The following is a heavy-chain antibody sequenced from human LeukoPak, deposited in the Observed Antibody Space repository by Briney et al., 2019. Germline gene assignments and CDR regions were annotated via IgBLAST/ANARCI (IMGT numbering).Heavy chain of an antibody. CDR2: INPNSGGT. D-gene: IGHD5-24*01. Sequence: ASVKASCKASGYTFTGYYMHWVRQAPGQGLEGMGWINPNSGGTNYAQKFQGRVTMTRDTSISTAYMELSRLRSDDTAVYYCARDSGWLQFDYWGQGTLVTVSS. CDR1: GYTFTGYY. CDR3: ARDSGWLQFDY. V-gene: IGHV1-2*02. J-gene: IGHJ4*02.